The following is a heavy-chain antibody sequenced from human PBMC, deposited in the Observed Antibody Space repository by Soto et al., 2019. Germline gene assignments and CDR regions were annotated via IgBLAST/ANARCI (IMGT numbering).Heavy chain of an antibody. CDR1: GGSISSYY. D-gene: IGHD2-15*01. Sequence: PSETLSLTCTVSGGSISSYYWSWIRQPPGKGLEWIGYIYYSGSTNYNPSLKSRVTISVDTSKNQFSLKLSSVTAADTAVYYCARQKLTLFDYWGQGTLVTVSS. J-gene: IGHJ4*02. V-gene: IGHV4-59*08. CDR3: ARQKLTLFDY. CDR2: IYYSGST.